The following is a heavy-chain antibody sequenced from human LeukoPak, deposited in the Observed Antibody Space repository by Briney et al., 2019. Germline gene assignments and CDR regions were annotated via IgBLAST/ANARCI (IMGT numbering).Heavy chain of an antibody. Sequence: SQTLSLTCAISGDSVSSNSAAWNWIRQSPSRGLEWLGRTYYRSKWYNDYAVSVKSRITINPDTSKNQFSLQLNSVTPEDTAVYYCARGGTFEGIAVAGTVPGYFDYWGQGTLVTVSS. J-gene: IGHJ4*02. CDR1: GDSVSSNSAA. CDR3: ARGGTFEGIAVAGTVPGYFDY. V-gene: IGHV6-1*01. CDR2: TYYRSKWYN. D-gene: IGHD6-19*01.